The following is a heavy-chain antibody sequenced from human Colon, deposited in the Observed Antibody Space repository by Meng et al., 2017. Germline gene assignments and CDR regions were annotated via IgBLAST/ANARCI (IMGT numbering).Heavy chain of an antibody. Sequence: SETLSLTCTVSGGSITNYDWSWIRQPPGKGLEWIAYLYHSGSTDYNPSLTSRVTMSLDTSKNQFSLKLSSVTAADTAVYYCARATPTGNYGRGVFPDWAQGILVTVSS. V-gene: IGHV4-59*01. CDR1: GGSITNYD. D-gene: IGHD1-1*01. CDR2: LYHSGST. CDR3: ARATPTGNYGRGVFPD. J-gene: IGHJ4*02.